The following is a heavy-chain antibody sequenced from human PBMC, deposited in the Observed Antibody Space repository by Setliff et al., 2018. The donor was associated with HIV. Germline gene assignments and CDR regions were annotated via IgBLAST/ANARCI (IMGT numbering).Heavy chain of an antibody. CDR3: ARAGAEVTSHFDW. Sequence: ASVKVSCKASADTFTNCLINWVRQAPGQGLEWMGWINTDSDTNYAQKFQGRVTMTTDTSTSTAYMELRSLRSDDTAVYYCARAGAEVTSHFDWWGQGTLVTVSS. D-gene: IGHD2-21*02. J-gene: IGHJ4*02. CDR1: ADTFTNCL. V-gene: IGHV1-18*01. CDR2: INTDSDT.